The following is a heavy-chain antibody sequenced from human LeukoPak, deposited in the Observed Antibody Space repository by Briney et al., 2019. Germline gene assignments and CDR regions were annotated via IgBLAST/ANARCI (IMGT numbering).Heavy chain of an antibody. D-gene: IGHD6-13*01. CDR2: IKQDGSEK. CDR3: ARAAGYYYYYYYMDV. Sequence: GGSLRLSRAASGFTFSSYWMSWVRQAPGKGLEWVANIKQDGSEKYYVDSVEGRFTISRDNAKNSLYLQMNSLRAEDTAVYYCARAAGYYYYYYYMDVWGKGTTVTVSS. J-gene: IGHJ6*03. V-gene: IGHV3-7*01. CDR1: GFTFSSYW.